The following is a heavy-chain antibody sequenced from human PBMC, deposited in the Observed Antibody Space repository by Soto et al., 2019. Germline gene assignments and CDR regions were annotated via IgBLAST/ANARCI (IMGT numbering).Heavy chain of an antibody. CDR3: ARMEMAYYYGSGRVEGYYYGMDV. D-gene: IGHD3-10*01. CDR2: INSDGSST. CDR1: GFTFSSYW. J-gene: IGHJ6*02. V-gene: IGHV3-74*01. Sequence: GGSLRLSCAASGFTFSSYWMHWVRQAPGKGLVWVSRINSDGSSTSYADSVKGRFTISRDNAKNTLYLQMNSLRAEDTAVYYCARMEMAYYYGSGRVEGYYYGMDVWGQGTTVTVSS.